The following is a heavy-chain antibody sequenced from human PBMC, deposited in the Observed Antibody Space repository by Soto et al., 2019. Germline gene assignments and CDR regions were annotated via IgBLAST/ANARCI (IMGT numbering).Heavy chain of an antibody. CDR2: IRSKTYNYAP. Sequence: EVQLVESGGGLVQPGGSLKLSCATSGFTFSGSAMHWVRQASGKGLEWVGRIRSKTYNYAPTYAASVKGRFTISRDDSXNTTYLQMNSLRSEDMAVYYCTVAVPVTENYYGLDVWGQGTTVTVSS. CDR1: GFTFSGSA. V-gene: IGHV3-73*02. D-gene: IGHD2-2*01. CDR3: TVAVPVTENYYGLDV. J-gene: IGHJ6*02.